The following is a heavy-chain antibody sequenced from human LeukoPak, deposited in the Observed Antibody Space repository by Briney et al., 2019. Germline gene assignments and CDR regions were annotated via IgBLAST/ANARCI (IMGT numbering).Heavy chain of an antibody. D-gene: IGHD2-15*01. CDR2: IYHSGST. CDR3: ARGGDCSGGSCYPLYFDY. J-gene: IGHJ4*02. V-gene: IGHV4-30-2*01. CDR1: GGSISSGGYS. Sequence: SETLSLTCAVSGGSISSGGYSWSWIRQPPGKGLEWIGYIYHSGSTYYNPYLKSRVTISVDRSKNQFSLKLSSVTAADTAVYYCARGGDCSGGSCYPLYFDYWGQGTLVTVSS.